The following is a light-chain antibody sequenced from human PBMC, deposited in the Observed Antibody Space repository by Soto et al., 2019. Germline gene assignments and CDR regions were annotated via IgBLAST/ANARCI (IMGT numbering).Light chain of an antibody. CDR2: AAS. CDR3: QQSFSPRWT. CDR1: QSISNY. J-gene: IGKJ1*01. V-gene: IGKV1-39*01. Sequence: DIQMTQSPYSLSASVGDRVTITCRASQSISNYLNWYQQKPGKAPKRLIYAASSMQSGVPSRFRGSGSETEFTLTISRLPPDDSATYFCQQSFSPRWTFGQGTKVEV.